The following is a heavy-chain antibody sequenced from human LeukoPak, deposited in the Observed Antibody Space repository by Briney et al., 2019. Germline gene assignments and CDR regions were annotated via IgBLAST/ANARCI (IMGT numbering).Heavy chain of an antibody. CDR3: VGTGYYGDYRKTFDY. Sequence: GRSLRLSCAASGFTVITNHMSWVRQAPGKGLEWVSVIYSGGSTYYADSVKGRFTISRDKSKNTLFLQMNSLRVEDTAVYYCVGTGYYGDYRKTFDYWGQGTRVTVSS. J-gene: IGHJ4*02. V-gene: IGHV3-53*01. CDR1: GFTVITNH. D-gene: IGHD4-17*01. CDR2: IYSGGST.